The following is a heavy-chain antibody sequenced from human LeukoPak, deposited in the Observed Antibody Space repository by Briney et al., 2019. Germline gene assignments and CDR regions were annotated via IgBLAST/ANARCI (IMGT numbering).Heavy chain of an antibody. D-gene: IGHD6-13*01. J-gene: IGHJ4*02. CDR2: TYYRSKWYN. V-gene: IGHV6-1*01. CDR3: ARVSSSWSPSLSVTHYFDS. CDR1: GDSVSSSSAA. Sequence: SQTLSLTYAISGDSVSSSSAAWNWIRQSPSRGLEWLGRTYYRSKWYNDYAVSVKSRITINPDTSKNQFSLQLTSVTPEDTAVYYCARVSSSWSPSLSVTHYFDSWGQGALVTVSS.